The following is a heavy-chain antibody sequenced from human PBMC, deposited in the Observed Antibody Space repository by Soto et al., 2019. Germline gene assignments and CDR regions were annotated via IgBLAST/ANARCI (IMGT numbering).Heavy chain of an antibody. Sequence: EVQLAECGGGLAQPGGSLRLSCAASGFTLSGYAMDWVRQAPGKGLEYVSGISSNGVGTYYANSVQGRFTISRDNSKNTVYLQMGSLRPEDMAVYYCARRARPDFYYMDVWGNAPTVTVSS. CDR2: ISSNGVGT. J-gene: IGHJ6*03. CDR1: GFTLSGYA. CDR3: ARRARPDFYYMDV. V-gene: IGHV3-64*01. D-gene: IGHD6-6*01.